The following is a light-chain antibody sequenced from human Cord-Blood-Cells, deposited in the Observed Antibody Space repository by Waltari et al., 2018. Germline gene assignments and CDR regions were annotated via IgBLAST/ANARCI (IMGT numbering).Light chain of an antibody. CDR1: RLGDKS. V-gene: IGLV3-1*01. J-gene: IGLJ2*01. Sequence: SYELTQPPSVSVSPGQTASITCPGDRLGDKSACWYQQRQVQSPVLVIYQDRKRPTGIPERFSGSHSGNTATLTISGTQARDEADYECQEWDRSTVVFGGGARLTFL. CDR3: QEWDRSTVV. CDR2: QDR.